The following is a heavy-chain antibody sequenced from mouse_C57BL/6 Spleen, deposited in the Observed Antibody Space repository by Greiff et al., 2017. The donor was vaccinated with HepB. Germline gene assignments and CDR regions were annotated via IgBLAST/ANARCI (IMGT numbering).Heavy chain of an antibody. Sequence: VQLQQSGPELVKPGASVKISCKASGYAFSSSWMNWVKQRPGKGLEWIGRIYPGDGDTNYNGKFKGKATLTADKSSSTAYMQLSSLTSEDSAVYCCARSFLTTVVFDYWGEGTTLTVSS. D-gene: IGHD1-1*01. J-gene: IGHJ2*01. CDR1: GYAFSSSW. V-gene: IGHV1-82*01. CDR2: IYPGDGDT. CDR3: ARSFLTTVVFDY.